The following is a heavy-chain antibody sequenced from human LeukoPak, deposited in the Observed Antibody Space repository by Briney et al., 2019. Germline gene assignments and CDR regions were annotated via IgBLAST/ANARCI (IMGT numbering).Heavy chain of an antibody. CDR3: ARHLCTAPACWSNNWFDP. CDR2: IYYSGST. CDR1: DDSMSGYY. V-gene: IGHV4-59*08. D-gene: IGHD3-10*02. Sequence: SETLSLTCTVSDDSMSGYYWSWIRQPPGKGLEWIGYIYYSGSTNYNPSLESRVTISVDTSKNQFSLKLSSVTAADTAVYYCARHLCTAPACWSNNWFDPWGQGTLVTVSS. J-gene: IGHJ5*02.